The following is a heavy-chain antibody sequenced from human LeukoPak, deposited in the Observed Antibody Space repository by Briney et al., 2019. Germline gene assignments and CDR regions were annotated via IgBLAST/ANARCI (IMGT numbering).Heavy chain of an antibody. D-gene: IGHD3-10*01. CDR3: ARWGGLLGGFDY. CDR1: GVSISSSNSY. J-gene: IGHJ4*02. CDR2: IYYSGNT. V-gene: IGHV4-39*07. Sequence: SETLSLTCTVSGVSISSSNSYWGWIRQPPGKGLEWIGSIYYSGNTYYNASLKSQFSISVDTSKNQFSLKLSSVTAADTAVYYCARWGGLLGGFDYWGQGTLVTVSS.